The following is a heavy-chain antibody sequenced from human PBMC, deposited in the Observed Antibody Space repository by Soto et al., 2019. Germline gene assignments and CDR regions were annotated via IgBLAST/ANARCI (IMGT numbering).Heavy chain of an antibody. CDR1: GFTFTRSA. J-gene: IGHJ6*02. Sequence: SVKVSCKASGFTFTRSAVQWVRQARGQRLEWIGWIVVGSGDTNFAQKFQERVTITRDMSTSIAYIELSSLRSEDTAVYYCAATIIAAVGTGHYYGRDVWGQGTTVTVSS. D-gene: IGHD6-13*01. CDR2: IVVGSGDT. CDR3: AATIIAAVGTGHYYGRDV. V-gene: IGHV1-58*01.